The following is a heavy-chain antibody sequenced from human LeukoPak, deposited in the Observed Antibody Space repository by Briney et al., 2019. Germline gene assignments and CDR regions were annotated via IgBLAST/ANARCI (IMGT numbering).Heavy chain of an antibody. CDR3: ARGPYSSGWWEPYYYYYYMDV. CDR1: GFTFSSYS. D-gene: IGHD6-19*01. V-gene: IGHV3-21*01. Sequence: GGSLRLSCAASGFTFSSYSMNWVRQAPGKGLEWVSSISSSSSYIYYADSVKGRFTISRDNSKNTLYLQMNSLRAEDTAVYYCARGPYSSGWWEPYYYYYYMDVWGKGTTVTVSS. CDR2: ISSSSSYI. J-gene: IGHJ6*03.